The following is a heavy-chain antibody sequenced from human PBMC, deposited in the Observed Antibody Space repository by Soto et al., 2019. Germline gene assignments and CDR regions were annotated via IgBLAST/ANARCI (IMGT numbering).Heavy chain of an antibody. CDR3: TRLSEAAAGTNGMDV. V-gene: IGHV5-10-1*01. CDR1: GYSFTSYW. D-gene: IGHD6-13*01. CDR2: IDPSDSYT. J-gene: IGHJ6*02. Sequence: GGSLKISCEGSGYSFTSYWISWVRQMPGKGLEWMGRIDPSDSYTNYSPSFQGHVTISADKSISTAYLQWSSLKASDTAMYYCTRLSEAAAGTNGMDVWGQGTTVTSP.